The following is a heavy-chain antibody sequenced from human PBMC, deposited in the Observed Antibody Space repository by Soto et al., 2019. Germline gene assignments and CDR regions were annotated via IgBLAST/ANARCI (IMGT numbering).Heavy chain of an antibody. J-gene: IGHJ4*02. V-gene: IGHV4-30-4*01. CDR3: ARDTSADRGNFDY. CDR1: GDSISSGDSY. CDR2: IYHNGST. Sequence: QVQLQESGPGLVKPSQTLSLTCTVSGDSISSGDSYWSWIRQPPGKGLEWIGFIYHNGSTYYNPSLQSPGTISVDTSKNQFSLKLSSVTAADTDVYYCARDTSADRGNFDYWGQGTLVTASS. D-gene: IGHD3-10*01.